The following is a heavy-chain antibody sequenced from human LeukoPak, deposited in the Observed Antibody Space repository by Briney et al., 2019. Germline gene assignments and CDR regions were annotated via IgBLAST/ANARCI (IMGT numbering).Heavy chain of an antibody. Sequence: SETLSLTCTVSGGSISSSSSYWGWIRQPPGKGLEWIGSIYYSGSTYYNPSLKSRVTISVDTSKNQFSLKLSSVTAADTAVYYCARLGKSGALRAIQLWHFDYWGQGTLVTVSS. D-gene: IGHD5-18*01. CDR1: GGSISSSSSY. J-gene: IGHJ4*02. CDR2: IYYSGST. V-gene: IGHV4-39*01. CDR3: ARLGKSGALRAIQLWHFDY.